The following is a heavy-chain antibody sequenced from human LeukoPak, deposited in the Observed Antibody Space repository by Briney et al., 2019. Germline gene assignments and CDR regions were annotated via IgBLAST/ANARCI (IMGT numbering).Heavy chain of an antibody. Sequence: RASVKVSCKASGYTFTSYAMNWVRQAPGQGLEWMGWISAYNGNTNFAQKLQGRVTMTTDTSTSTAYMELRSLRSDDTAVYYCARDQRAGGWFDPWGQGTLVTVSS. D-gene: IGHD3-16*01. CDR2: ISAYNGNT. CDR1: GYTFTSYA. J-gene: IGHJ5*02. CDR3: ARDQRAGGWFDP. V-gene: IGHV1-18*01.